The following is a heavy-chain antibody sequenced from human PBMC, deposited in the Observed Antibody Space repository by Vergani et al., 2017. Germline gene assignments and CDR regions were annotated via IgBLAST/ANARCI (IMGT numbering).Heavy chain of an antibody. Sequence: QVQLVQSGAEVKKPGASVKVSCKASGYTFTDYFMHWVRQAPGQGLEWMGWINPNSGGTNYAQKFQGRVTMTRDTSISTSYMEPSNLRSDDTAVYYCAGVVTSSNRDYFDYWGQGTLVTVSS. D-gene: IGHD2-2*01. J-gene: IGHJ4*02. CDR1: GYTFTDYF. CDR2: INPNSGGT. CDR3: AGVVTSSNRDYFDY. V-gene: IGHV1-2*02.